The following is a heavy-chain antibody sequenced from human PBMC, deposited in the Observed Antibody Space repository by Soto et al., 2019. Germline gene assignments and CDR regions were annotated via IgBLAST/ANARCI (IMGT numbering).Heavy chain of an antibody. D-gene: IGHD3-3*01. CDR2: IFRSGST. CDR1: NASVTSTDW. V-gene: IGHV4-4*02. CDR3: ATMIFGDNYFDH. Sequence: QVQLQESGPGLVKPSGTLSLICVVSNASVTSTDWWSWNRQPPWKGLEWIGEIFRSGSTNYNPSLQSRVTICIDKSKNPYSRTLTSVTAADKAVYYCATMIFGDNYFDHWGQGPLVTNS. J-gene: IGHJ5*02.